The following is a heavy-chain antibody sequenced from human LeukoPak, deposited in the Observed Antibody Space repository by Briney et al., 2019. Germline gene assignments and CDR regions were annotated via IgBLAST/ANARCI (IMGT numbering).Heavy chain of an antibody. V-gene: IGHV1-69*05. Sequence: SVKVSCKASGGTFISYAISWVRQAPGQGLEWMGGIIPIFGTANYAQKFQVRVTIDTDESTSTAYMELSSVRSEDTAVYYCAREVVYSYGCFDYWGQGTLVTVSS. CDR3: AREVVYSYGCFDY. D-gene: IGHD5-18*01. CDR1: GGTFISYA. CDR2: IIPIFGTA. J-gene: IGHJ4*02.